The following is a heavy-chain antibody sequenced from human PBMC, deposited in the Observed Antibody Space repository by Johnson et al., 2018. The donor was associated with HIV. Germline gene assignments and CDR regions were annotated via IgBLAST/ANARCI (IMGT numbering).Heavy chain of an antibody. CDR3: ALKAAFNDAFDI. CDR1: GFTFSDYY. CDR2: ISSSGSTI. J-gene: IGHJ3*02. D-gene: IGHD6-25*01. Sequence: QVQLVESGGGLVKPGGSLRLSCAASGFTFSDYYMSWIRQAPGKGLEWVSYISSSGSTIYYADSVNGRFTVSRDNSKNTLYLQMNSLRAEDTAVYYCALKAAFNDAFDIWGQGTMVTVSS. V-gene: IGHV3-11*04.